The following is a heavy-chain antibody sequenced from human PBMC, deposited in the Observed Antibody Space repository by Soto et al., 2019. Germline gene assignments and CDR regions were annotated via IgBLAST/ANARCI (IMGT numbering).Heavy chain of an antibody. CDR3: ARDLVPAAGQYYYYGMDV. CDR2: INPSGGST. CDR1: GYTFTSYY. Sequence: ASVKVSCKASGYTFTSYYMHWVRQAPGQGLEWMGIINPSGGSTSYAQKLQGRVTITADESTSTAYMELSSLRSEDTAVYYCARDLVPAAGQYYYYGMDVWGQGTTVTVSS. J-gene: IGHJ6*02. D-gene: IGHD2-2*01. V-gene: IGHV1-46*01.